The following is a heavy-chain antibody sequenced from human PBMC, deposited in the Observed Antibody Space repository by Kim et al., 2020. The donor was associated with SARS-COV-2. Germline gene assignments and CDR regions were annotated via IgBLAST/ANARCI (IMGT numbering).Heavy chain of an antibody. D-gene: IGHD3-3*01. CDR2: MNPNSGNT. V-gene: IGHV1-8*01. J-gene: IGHJ6*02. Sequence: ASVKVSCKASGYTFTSYDINWVRQATGQGLEWMGWMNPNSGNTGYAQKFQGRVTMTRNTSISTAYMELSSLRSEDTAVYYCARGGGKITIFGLKGYYYYYGMDVWGQGTTVTVSS. CDR3: ARGGGKITIFGLKGYYYYYGMDV. CDR1: GYTFTSYD.